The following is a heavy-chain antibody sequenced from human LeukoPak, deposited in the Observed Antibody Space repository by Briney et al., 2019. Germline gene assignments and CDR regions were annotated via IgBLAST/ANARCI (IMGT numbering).Heavy chain of an antibody. V-gene: IGHV3-23*01. CDR2: ISDSGGST. CDR1: GFTFSSYG. CDR3: AKGYYDSSGYGPVDY. D-gene: IGHD3-22*01. J-gene: IGHJ4*02. Sequence: GGSLRLSCAVSGFTFSSYGMTWVRQAPGKGLEWVSAISDSGGSTYYADSVKGRFTISRDNSKNTLYLQMNSLRAEDTAVYYCAKGYYDSSGYGPVDYWGQGTLVTVSS.